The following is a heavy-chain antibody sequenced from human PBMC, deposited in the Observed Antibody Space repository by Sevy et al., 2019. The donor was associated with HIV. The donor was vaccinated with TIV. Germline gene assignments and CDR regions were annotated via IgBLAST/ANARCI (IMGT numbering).Heavy chain of an antibody. CDR3: AKLRGMVIVGATRCYFDY. CDR1: GFTFSSYA. CDR2: ISGSGGST. J-gene: IGHJ4*02. V-gene: IGHV3-23*01. D-gene: IGHD1-26*01. Sequence: GGSLRLSCAASGFTFSSYAMSWVRQAPGKGLEWVSAISGSGGSTYYADSVKGRFTISRDNSKNTLYLQMNSLRAEDTAVYYCAKLRGMVIVGATRCYFDYWGQGTLVTVSS.